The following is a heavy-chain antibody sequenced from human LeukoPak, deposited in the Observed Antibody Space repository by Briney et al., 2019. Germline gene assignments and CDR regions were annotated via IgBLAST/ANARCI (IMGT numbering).Heavy chain of an antibody. CDR2: MNPNSGNT. CDR3: AKDQGTNYYDSSAYYPNYYYGMDV. Sequence: ASVKVSCKASGYTFTSYDINWVRQATGQGLEWMGWMNPNSGNTGYAQKFQGRVTMTRNTSISTAYMELSSLRSEDTAVYYCAKDQGTNYYDSSAYYPNYYYGMDVWGQGTTVTVSS. D-gene: IGHD3-22*01. V-gene: IGHV1-8*01. CDR1: GYTFTSYD. J-gene: IGHJ6*02.